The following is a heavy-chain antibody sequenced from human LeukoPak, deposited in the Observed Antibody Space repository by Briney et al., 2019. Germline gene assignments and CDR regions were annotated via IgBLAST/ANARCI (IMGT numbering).Heavy chain of an antibody. V-gene: IGHV3-23*01. CDR1: GFTFSSYA. J-gene: IGHJ4*02. D-gene: IGHD6-13*01. CDR3: ASIAAAGIAMD. CDR2: ISGSGGST. Sequence: GGSLRLSCAASGFTFSSYAMSWVRQAPGKGLEWVSAISGSGGSTYYADSVKGRFTISRDNSKNTLYLQMNSQRAEDAAVYYCASIAAAGIAMDWGQGTLVTVSS.